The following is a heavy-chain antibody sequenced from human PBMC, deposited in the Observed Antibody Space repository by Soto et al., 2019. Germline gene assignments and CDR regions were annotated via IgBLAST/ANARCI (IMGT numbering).Heavy chain of an antibody. CDR2: IYYSGST. V-gene: IGHV4-30-4*01. CDR1: GGSISSGDYY. J-gene: IGHJ6*02. Sequence: SETLSLTFTVSGGSISSGDYYWSWIRQPPGKGLEWIGYIYYSGSTYYNPSLKSRVTISVDTSKNQFSLKLSSVTAADTAVYYCARDRLYQLLYNYYYGMDVWGQGTTVT. CDR3: ARDRLYQLLYNYYYGMDV. D-gene: IGHD2-2*01.